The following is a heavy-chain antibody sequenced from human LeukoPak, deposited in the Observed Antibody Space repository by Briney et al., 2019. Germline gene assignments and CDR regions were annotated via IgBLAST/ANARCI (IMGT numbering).Heavy chain of an antibody. J-gene: IGHJ4*02. CDR2: IYYSGST. CDR3: ARDSYDYGDSKYFDY. D-gene: IGHD4-17*01. V-gene: IGHV4-39*07. CDR1: GGSISSYY. Sequence: SETLSLTCTVSGGSISSYYWDWIRQPPGKGLEWIGSIYYSGSTYYNPSLKSRVTISVDTSKNQFSLKLSSVTAADTAVYYCARDSYDYGDSKYFDYWGQGTLVTVSS.